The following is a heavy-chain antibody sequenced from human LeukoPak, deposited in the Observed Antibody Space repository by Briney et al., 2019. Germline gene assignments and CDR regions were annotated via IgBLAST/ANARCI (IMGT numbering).Heavy chain of an antibody. CDR1: GGSISTYW. Sequence: PSETLSPTCTVSGGSISTYWWTWIRQPPGKGLEWIGFVYYTGSANYNPSLRSRVTISVDTSKNQFSLKLTSVTAADTAVYYCARDPLNDYGDYGGDYWGQGALVTVSS. CDR3: ARDPLNDYGDYGGDY. CDR2: VYYTGSA. D-gene: IGHD4-17*01. V-gene: IGHV4-59*01. J-gene: IGHJ4*02.